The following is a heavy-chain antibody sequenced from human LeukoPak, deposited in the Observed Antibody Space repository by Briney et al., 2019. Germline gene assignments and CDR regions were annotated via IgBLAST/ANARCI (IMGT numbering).Heavy chain of an antibody. CDR3: AREIAAAGTYYYYMDV. V-gene: IGHV3-30*02. CDR1: GFTFSSYG. J-gene: IGHJ6*03. D-gene: IGHD6-13*01. Sequence: GGSLRLSCAASGFTFSSYGMHWVRQAPGKGLEWVAFIRYDGSNKYYADSVKGRFTISRDNSKNTLYLQMNSLRAEDTAVYYCAREIAAAGTYYYYMDVWGKGTTVTVSS. CDR2: IRYDGSNK.